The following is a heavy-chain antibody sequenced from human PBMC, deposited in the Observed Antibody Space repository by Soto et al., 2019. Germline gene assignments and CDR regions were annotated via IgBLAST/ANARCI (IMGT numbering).Heavy chain of an antibody. CDR1: GFTFSSYS. D-gene: IGHD3-3*01. V-gene: IGHV3-48*02. CDR3: ARNYDFWSGYRPKDAFDI. Sequence: PGGSLRLPCAASGFTFSSYSMNWVRQAPGKGLEWVSYISSSSSTIYYADSVKGRFTISRENAKNSLYLQMNSLRDEDTAVYYCARNYDFWSGYRPKDAFDIWGQGTMVTGSS. CDR2: ISSSSSTI. J-gene: IGHJ3*02.